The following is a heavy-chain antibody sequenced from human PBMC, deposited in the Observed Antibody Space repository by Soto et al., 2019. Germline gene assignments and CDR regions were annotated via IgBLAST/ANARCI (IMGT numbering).Heavy chain of an antibody. Sequence: GASVKVSCKASGYTFTSYGISWVRQAPGQGLEWMGWISAYNGNTNYAQKLQGRVTMTTDTSTSTAYMELRSLRSDDTAVYYCARGGARVVPAATYYYGMDVWGQGTTVTSP. J-gene: IGHJ6*02. D-gene: IGHD2-2*01. CDR3: ARGGARVVPAATYYYGMDV. CDR1: GYTFTSYG. CDR2: ISAYNGNT. V-gene: IGHV1-18*04.